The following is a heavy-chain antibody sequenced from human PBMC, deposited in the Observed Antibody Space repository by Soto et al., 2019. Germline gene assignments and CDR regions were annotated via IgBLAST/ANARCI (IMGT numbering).Heavy chain of an antibody. CDR3: GRKGGASLEWSHSSLDI. Sequence: QVQLVQAGAEVKRPGASVKVSCKAAGYTFTSYGINWVRQVPGQGPEWMGWISGYNGKTNYAQKFQGRVTRTTDTPTSTAYMELRSLRSDDTAVYYCGRKGGASLEWSHSSLDIGGKGTRVTGPS. D-gene: IGHD3-3*01. V-gene: IGHV1-18*01. CDR2: ISGYNGKT. J-gene: IGHJ3*02. CDR1: GYTFTSYG.